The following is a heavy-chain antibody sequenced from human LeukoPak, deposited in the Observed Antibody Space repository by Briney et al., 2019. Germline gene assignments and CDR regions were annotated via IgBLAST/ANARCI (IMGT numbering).Heavy chain of an antibody. Sequence: SETLSLTCAVSDYSISNGYYWGWIRQSPGKGLEWIGSFYYSGSTYYNPSLKSRVTISIDTSKNQFSLKLSSVTATDTAVYYCAREAALGVERVGGYFDYWGQGALVTVFS. J-gene: IGHJ4*02. CDR3: AREAALGVERVGGYFDY. V-gene: IGHV4-38-2*02. CDR1: DYSISNGYY. CDR2: FYYSGST. D-gene: IGHD1-1*01.